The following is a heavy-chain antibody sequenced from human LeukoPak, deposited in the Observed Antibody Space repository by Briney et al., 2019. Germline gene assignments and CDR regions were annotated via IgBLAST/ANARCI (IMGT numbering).Heavy chain of an antibody. CDR3: ARVVAVGDFDY. D-gene: IGHD6-19*01. CDR2: INPSGGST. J-gene: IGHJ4*02. Sequence: GASVKVSCKASGYTFTSYSMHWVRQAPGQGLEWRGIINPSGGSTSYAQKFQGRVTMTRDTSTSTDYMELRSLRSEDTAVYYCARVVAVGDFDYWGQGTLVTVSS. CDR1: GYTFTSYS. V-gene: IGHV1-46*01.